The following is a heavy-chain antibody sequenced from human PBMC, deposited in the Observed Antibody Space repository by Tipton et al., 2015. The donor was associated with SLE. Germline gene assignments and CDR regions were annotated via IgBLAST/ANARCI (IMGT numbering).Heavy chain of an antibody. CDR3: ARGLPTWGAYVHFDS. Sequence: TLSLTCAVYGGSLSDHYWSWIRQTPGRGLELIGEIFHTGSTNYNTALQSRATISLDTSQTQFSLTLKSVTAADTAVYFCARGLPTWGAYVHFDSRGQGTLVSVSS. V-gene: IGHV4-34*01. D-gene: IGHD7-27*01. CDR2: IFHTGST. CDR1: GGSLSDHY. J-gene: IGHJ4*02.